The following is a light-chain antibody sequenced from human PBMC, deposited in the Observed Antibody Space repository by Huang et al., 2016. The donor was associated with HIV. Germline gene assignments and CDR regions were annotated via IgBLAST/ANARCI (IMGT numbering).Light chain of an antibody. CDR2: GAS. J-gene: IGKJ2*01. Sequence: EIVMPQSPATLSVAPGERASLSCRASPRVSRNLAWYQQKPGQAPRLLMYGASTRATGVPARFSGSGSGTDFTLTISSLQSEDCAVYYCQQNYNWPYTFGQGTKLEIK. CDR1: PRVSRN. V-gene: IGKV3-15*01. CDR3: QQNYNWPYT.